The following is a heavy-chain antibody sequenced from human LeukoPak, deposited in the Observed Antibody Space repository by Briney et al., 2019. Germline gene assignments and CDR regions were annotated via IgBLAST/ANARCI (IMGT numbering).Heavy chain of an antibody. CDR2: IYYSGST. V-gene: IGHV4-59*01. CDR1: GGSISSYC. J-gene: IGHJ4*02. Sequence: PSETLSLTCTVSGGSISSYCWSWIRQPPGKGLEWIGYIYYSGSTKYNPSLKSRVTISVDTSKNQFSLKVSSVTAADTAVYYCARGGYSYGYGYWGQGTLVTVSS. CDR3: ARGGYSYGYGY. D-gene: IGHD5-18*01.